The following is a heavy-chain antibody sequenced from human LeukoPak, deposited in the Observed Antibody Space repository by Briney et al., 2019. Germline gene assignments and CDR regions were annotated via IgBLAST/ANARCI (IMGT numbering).Heavy chain of an antibody. D-gene: IGHD2-2*01. V-gene: IGHV1-8*01. CDR1: GYTFTSYD. J-gene: IGHJ6*02. CDR2: MNPNSGNT. CDR3: ARRDARYGMDV. Sequence: ASVKVSCKASGYTFTSYDINWVRQATGQGLEWMGWMNPNSGNTGYAQKFQGGVTMTRNTSISTAYMELSSLRSEDTAVYYCARRDARYGMDVWGQGTTVTVSS.